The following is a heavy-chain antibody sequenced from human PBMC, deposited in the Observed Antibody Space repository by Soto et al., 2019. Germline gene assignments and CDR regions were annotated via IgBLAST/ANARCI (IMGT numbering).Heavy chain of an antibody. V-gene: IGHV1-2*04. CDR2: INPKSGGT. CDR1: GYSFTDYH. J-gene: IGHJ6*02. Sequence: VSSVKVSCKASGYSFTDYHIHWVRQAPGQGLEWLGRINPKSGGTSTAQKFQGWVTMTTDTSISTASMELTRLTSDDTAIYYCARGDSTDCSNGVCSFFYNHDMDVGGQ. CDR3: ARGDSTDCSNGVCSFFYNHDMDV. D-gene: IGHD2-8*01.